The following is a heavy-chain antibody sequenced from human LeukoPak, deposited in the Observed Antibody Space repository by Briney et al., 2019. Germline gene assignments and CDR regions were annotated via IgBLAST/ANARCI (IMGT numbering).Heavy chain of an antibody. CDR1: GGSFSGYY. D-gene: IGHD7-27*01. CDR3: ARDARLGIDY. Sequence: SETLSLTCAVYGGSFSGYYWGWIRQPPGKGLEWIGEINHSGSTNYNPSLKSRVTISVDTSKNQFSLKLSSVTAADTAVYYCARDARLGIDYWGQGTLVTVSS. V-gene: IGHV4-34*01. J-gene: IGHJ4*02. CDR2: INHSGST.